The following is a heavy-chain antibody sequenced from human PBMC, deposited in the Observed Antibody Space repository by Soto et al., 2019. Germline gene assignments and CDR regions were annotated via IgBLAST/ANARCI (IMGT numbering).Heavy chain of an antibody. V-gene: IGHV1-8*01. CDR1: GYTFTSYD. CDR2: MNPNSGNT. J-gene: IGHJ4*02. Sequence: RPSVKVSCKASGYTFTSYDINWVRQATGQGLEWMGWMNPNSGNTGYAQKFQGRVTMTRNTSISTAYMELSSLRSEDTAVYYCARGPRRSILRSFDWNRAPYYFDYWGQGTLVTVSS. D-gene: IGHD3-9*01. CDR3: ARGPRRSILRSFDWNRAPYYFDY.